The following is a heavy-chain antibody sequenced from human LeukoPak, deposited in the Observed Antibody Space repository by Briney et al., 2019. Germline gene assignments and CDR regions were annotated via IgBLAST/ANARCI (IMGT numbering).Heavy chain of an antibody. CDR2: FDPEDGET. V-gene: IGHV1-24*01. J-gene: IGHJ4*02. Sequence: ASVKVSCKVSGYTLTELSMRWVRQAPGKGLEWMGGFDPEDGETIYAQKFQGRVTMTEDTSTDTAYMELSSLRSEDTAVYYCATVVPAAMPFNFDYWGQGTLVTVSS. D-gene: IGHD2-2*01. CDR1: GYTLTELS. CDR3: ATVVPAAMPFNFDY.